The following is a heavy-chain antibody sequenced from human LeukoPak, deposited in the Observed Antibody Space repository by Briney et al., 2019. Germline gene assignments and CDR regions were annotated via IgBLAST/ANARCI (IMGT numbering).Heavy chain of an antibody. D-gene: IGHD5/OR15-5a*01. CDR3: ARRRFLRGPDVVNPFDY. Sequence: SETLSLTCTVSGDSISSYYWGWIRQPPGKGLEWIGSINYSGSTYYNPSLKSRVTISVDTSKNQFSLKLSSVTAADTAVYYCARRRFLRGPDVVNPFDYWGQGTLVTVSS. CDR1: GDSISSYY. CDR2: INYSGST. V-gene: IGHV4-39*01. J-gene: IGHJ4*02.